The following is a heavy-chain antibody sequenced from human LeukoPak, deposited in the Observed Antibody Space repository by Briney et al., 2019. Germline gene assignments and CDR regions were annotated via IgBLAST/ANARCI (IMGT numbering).Heavy chain of an antibody. CDR1: GYTLTELS. J-gene: IGHJ5*02. CDR3: ATTGYCSGGSCRLYWFDP. CDR2: FDPEDGET. V-gene: IGHV1-24*01. D-gene: IGHD2-15*01. Sequence: ASLKVSCKVSGYTLTELSMHWVRQPPGKGLEWMGGFDPEDGETIYAQKFQGRVTMTEDTSTDTAYMELSSLRSEDTAVYYCATTGYCSGGSCRLYWFDPWGQGTLVTVSS.